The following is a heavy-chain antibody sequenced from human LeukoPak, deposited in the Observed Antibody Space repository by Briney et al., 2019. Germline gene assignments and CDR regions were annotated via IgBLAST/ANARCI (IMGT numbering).Heavy chain of an antibody. J-gene: IGHJ4*02. Sequence: PGGSLRLSCAASGFTFSSYSMNWVRQAPGKGLEWVSSISSSSSYIYYADSVKGRFTISRDNAKNSLYLQMNSLRAEDTAVYYCARDREAYIVQPAYFDYWGQGTLVTVSS. CDR2: ISSSSSYI. CDR3: ARDREAYIVQPAYFDY. D-gene: IGHD2-8*01. CDR1: GFTFSSYS. V-gene: IGHV3-21*01.